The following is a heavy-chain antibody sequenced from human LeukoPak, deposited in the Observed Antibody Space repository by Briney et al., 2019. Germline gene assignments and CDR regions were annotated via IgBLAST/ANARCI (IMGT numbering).Heavy chain of an antibody. J-gene: IGHJ5*02. CDR1: GFTFSSYS. CDR3: ARDRSSSFSWFDP. Sequence: GGSLRLSCAASGFTFSSYSMNWVRQAPGKGLQWVSSISSSSYIYYADSVKGRFTISRDNAKNSLYLQMNSLRAEDTAVYYCARDRSSSFSWFDPWGQGTLVTVSS. CDR2: ISSSSYI. D-gene: IGHD6-6*01. V-gene: IGHV3-21*01.